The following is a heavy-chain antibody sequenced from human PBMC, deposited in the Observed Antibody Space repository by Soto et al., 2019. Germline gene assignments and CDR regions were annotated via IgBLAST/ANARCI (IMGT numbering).Heavy chain of an antibody. CDR2: IYYSGST. CDR3: ARAIRPGWYAFDI. Sequence: QVQLQESGPGLVKPSETLSLTCTVSGGSISSYYWSWIRQPPGKGLEWIGYIYYSGSTNYNPYLKSRVTISVDTSKNQFALKLSSVTAADTAVYYCARAIRPGWYAFDIWGKGTMVTVSS. J-gene: IGHJ3*02. D-gene: IGHD6-6*01. V-gene: IGHV4-59*01. CDR1: GGSISSYY.